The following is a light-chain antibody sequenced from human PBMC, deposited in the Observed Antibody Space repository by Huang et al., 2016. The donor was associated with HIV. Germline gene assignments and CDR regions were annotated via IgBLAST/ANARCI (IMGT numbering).Light chain of an antibody. V-gene: IGKV1-27*01. CDR2: AAS. CDR1: QGIGNY. J-gene: IGKJ1*01. CDR3: QKYNEA. Sequence: IQMTQSPSSLSASIGDRVIITCRASQGIGNYVAWYQQKPGKVPKLLIYAASTLQSGVPLRFSGSGSGTDFTLTISSLQPDDVATYYCQKYNEAFGQGTKVEIK.